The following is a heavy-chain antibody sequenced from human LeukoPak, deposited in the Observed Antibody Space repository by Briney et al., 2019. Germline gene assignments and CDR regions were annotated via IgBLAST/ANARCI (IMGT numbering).Heavy chain of an antibody. CDR2: IIPIFGTA. D-gene: IGHD6-13*01. CDR1: GYTFTGYY. CDR3: ARASSSYYYYMDV. Sequence: GASVKVSCKASGYTFTGYYMHWVRQAPGQGLEWMGGIIPIFGTANYAQKFQGRVTITADESTSTAYMELSSLRSEDTAVYYCARASSSYYYYMDVWGKGTTVTVSS. J-gene: IGHJ6*03. V-gene: IGHV1-69*13.